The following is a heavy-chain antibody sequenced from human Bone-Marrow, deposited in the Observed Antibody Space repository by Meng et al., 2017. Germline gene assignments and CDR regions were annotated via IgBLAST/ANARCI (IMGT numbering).Heavy chain of an antibody. Sequence: QLKWQDSAPGCVKPHQTLSLTCTVSGGSISSGGYYWSWIRQHPGKGLEWIGYIYYSGSTYYNPSLKSRVTISVDTSKNQFSLKLSSVTAADTAVYYCARGYGSGSSSDWFDPWGQGTLVTVSS. D-gene: IGHD3-10*01. CDR3: ARGYGSGSSSDWFDP. CDR2: IYYSGST. J-gene: IGHJ5*02. CDR1: GGSISSGGYY. V-gene: IGHV4-31*03.